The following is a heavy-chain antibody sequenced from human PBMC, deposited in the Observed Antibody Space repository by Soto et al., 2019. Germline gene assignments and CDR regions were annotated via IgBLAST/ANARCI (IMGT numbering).Heavy chain of an antibody. CDR3: ARARYYYDSSGYYPPLQQPDY. D-gene: IGHD3-22*01. CDR2: ISYDGSNK. Sequence: PGGSLRLSCAASGFTFSSYAMHWVRQAPGKGLEWVAVISYDGSNKYYADSVKGRFTISRDNSKNTLYLQMNSLRAEDTAVYYCARARYYYDSSGYYPPLQQPDYWGQGTLVTVSS. CDR1: GFTFSSYA. V-gene: IGHV3-30-3*01. J-gene: IGHJ4*02.